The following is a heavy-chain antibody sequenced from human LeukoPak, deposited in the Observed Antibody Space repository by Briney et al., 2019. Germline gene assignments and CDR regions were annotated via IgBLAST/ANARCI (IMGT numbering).Heavy chain of an antibody. CDR1: GGPISYSDFY. CDR3: TRHTRSGYSYGYGD. J-gene: IGHJ4*02. CDR2: IHYTGST. V-gene: IGHV4-39*01. Sequence: PSETLSLTCTVSGGPISYSDFYWGWIRQPPGKGLEWIGSIHYTGSTYYNPSLKSRVTISVDTSKNQLSLKLTSVNAADTAFYYCTRHTRSGYSYGYGDWGQGTLVTVSS. D-gene: IGHD5-18*01.